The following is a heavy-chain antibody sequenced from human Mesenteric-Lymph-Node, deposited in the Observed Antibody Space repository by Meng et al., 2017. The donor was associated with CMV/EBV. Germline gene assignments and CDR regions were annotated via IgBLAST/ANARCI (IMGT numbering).Heavy chain of an antibody. Sequence: GSLRLSCAVSGGSISSSNWWSWVRQPPGKGLEWIGEIYHSGSTNYNPSLKSRVTISVDKSKNQFSLKLSSVTSADPAVYHCARGAYGDLCSGAYFQHWGQGTLVTVSS. V-gene: IGHV4-4*02. J-gene: IGHJ1*01. CDR1: GGSISSSNW. CDR3: ARGAYGDLCSGAYFQH. D-gene: IGHD4-17*01. CDR2: IYHSGST.